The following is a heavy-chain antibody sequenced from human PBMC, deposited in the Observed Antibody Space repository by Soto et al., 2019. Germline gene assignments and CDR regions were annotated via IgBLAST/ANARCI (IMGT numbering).Heavy chain of an antibody. CDR2: IIPIFGTA. D-gene: IGHD2-2*01. CDR1: GGTFSSYA. V-gene: IGHV1-69*13. Sequence: SVKVSCKASGGTFSSYAISWVRQAPGQGLEWMGGIIPIFGTANYAQKFQGSVTITADESTSTAYMELSSLRSEDTAVYYCARERPYCSSTSCYYYYGMDVWGQGTTVTVSS. J-gene: IGHJ6*02. CDR3: ARERPYCSSTSCYYYYGMDV.